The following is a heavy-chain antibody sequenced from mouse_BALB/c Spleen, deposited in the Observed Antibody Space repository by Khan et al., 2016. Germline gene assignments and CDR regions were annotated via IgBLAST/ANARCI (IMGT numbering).Heavy chain of an antibody. CDR3: VRRTLLDLCYAMDY. Sequence: IQLVQSGPELKKPGETVKISCKATGYNFKNYGMNWVKQAPGKGLKWMGWIKTYTGESTYADDFKGRFAFSLEASASTAYLQINNLKYEDMATYFWVRRTLLDLCYAMDYWGQGTSVTVSS. CDR1: GYNFKNYG. CDR2: IKTYTGES. V-gene: IGHV9-1*02. D-gene: IGHD1-1*01. J-gene: IGHJ4*01.